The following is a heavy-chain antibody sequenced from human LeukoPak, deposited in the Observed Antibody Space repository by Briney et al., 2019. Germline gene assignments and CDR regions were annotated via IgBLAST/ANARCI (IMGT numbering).Heavy chain of an antibody. CDR2: IYYSGST. V-gene: IGHV4-39*07. D-gene: IGHD1-26*01. J-gene: IGHJ3*02. CDR1: GGSISSSSYY. Sequence: SETLSLTCTVSGGSISSSSYYWGWIRQPPGKGLEWIGSIYYSGSTYYNPSLKSRVTISVDTSKNQFSLKLSSVTAADTAVYYCARDEDGSYYYAFDIWGQGTMVTVSS. CDR3: ARDEDGSYYYAFDI.